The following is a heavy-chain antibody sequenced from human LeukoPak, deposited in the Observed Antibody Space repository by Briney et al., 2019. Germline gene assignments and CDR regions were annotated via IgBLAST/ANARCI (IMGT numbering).Heavy chain of an antibody. Sequence: GGSLILSCEASGFTFSSYAMSWVRQAPGKGLEWVSVISGSGDSTYYADSVEGRCTISRDNSKDALYLQMNSLRAEDTAVYYCARVGYSGYDYDYWGQGTLVTVSS. V-gene: IGHV3-23*01. J-gene: IGHJ4*02. CDR1: GFTFSSYA. CDR2: ISGSGDST. CDR3: ARVGYSGYDYDY. D-gene: IGHD5-12*01.